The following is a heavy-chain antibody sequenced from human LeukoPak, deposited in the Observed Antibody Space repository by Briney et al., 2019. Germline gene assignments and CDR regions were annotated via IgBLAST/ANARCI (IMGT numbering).Heavy chain of an antibody. J-gene: IGHJ4*02. CDR1: GFTFSSYA. Sequence: GGSLRLSCAASGFTFSSYAMHWVRQAPGKGLEWVAVISYDGSNKYYADSVKGRFTISRDNSKNTLYLQMNSLRAEDTAVYYCARDHRPAGSGWYYFDYWGQGTLVTVSS. CDR2: ISYDGSNK. V-gene: IGHV3-30*04. CDR3: ARDHRPAGSGWYYFDY. D-gene: IGHD6-19*01.